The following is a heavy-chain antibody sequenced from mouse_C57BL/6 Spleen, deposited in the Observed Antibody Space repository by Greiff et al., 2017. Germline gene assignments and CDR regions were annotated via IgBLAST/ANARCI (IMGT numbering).Heavy chain of an antibody. CDR2: IDPEPGGT. D-gene: IGHD1-1*01. Sequence: VRPGASVTLSCKASGYTFTDYEMHWVKQTPVHGLEWIGAIDPEPGGTAYNQKFKGKAILTADKSSSTAYMELRSLTSEDSAVYYCTRYYYGSRDYFDYWGQGTTLTVSS. CDR1: GYTFTDYE. CDR3: TRYYYGSRDYFDY. V-gene: IGHV1-15*01. J-gene: IGHJ2*01.